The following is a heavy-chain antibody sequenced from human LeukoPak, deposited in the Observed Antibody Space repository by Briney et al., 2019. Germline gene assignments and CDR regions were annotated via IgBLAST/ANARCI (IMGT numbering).Heavy chain of an antibody. Sequence: GASVKVSCKVSGYTLTELSMHWVRQAPGKGLEWMGGFDPEDGETIYAQKFQGRVTMTEDTSTDTAYMELSSLRSEDTAVYYCATDLAYYDSSGYDLWGQGTLVTVSS. CDR3: ATDLAYYDSSGYDL. V-gene: IGHV1-24*01. CDR1: GYTLTELS. D-gene: IGHD3-22*01. CDR2: FDPEDGET. J-gene: IGHJ4*02.